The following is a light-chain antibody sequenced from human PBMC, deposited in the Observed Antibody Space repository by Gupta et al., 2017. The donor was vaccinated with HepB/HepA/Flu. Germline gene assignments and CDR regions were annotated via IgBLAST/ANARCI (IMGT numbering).Light chain of an antibody. CDR1: HPVFYSPDNKDY. CDR3: QQDDSSPYT. Sequence: DIVVTQCPSSLAVSLREQVTMTPKSSHPVFYSPDNKDYLGWYQRKPGKPPKLLIYSASTRESGVPERFSGSGSGTDFTLTISNLQAEDVAIYYCQQDDSSPYTFGRGTKMEIK. V-gene: IGKV4-1*01. CDR2: SAS. J-gene: IGKJ4*01.